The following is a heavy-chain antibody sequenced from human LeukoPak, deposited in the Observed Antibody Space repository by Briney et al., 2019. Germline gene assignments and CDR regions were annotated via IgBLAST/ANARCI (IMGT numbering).Heavy chain of an antibody. CDR1: GGTFSSYA. J-gene: IGHJ4*02. CDR3: ARTTAMVTIFDY. CDR2: IIPIFGTA. Sequence: RASVKVSCKASGGTFSSYAISWVRQAPGQGLEWMGGIIPIFGTANYAQKFQGRVTITRDTSASTAYMELSSLRSEDTAVYYCARTTAMVTIFDYWGQGTLVTVSS. V-gene: IGHV1-69*05. D-gene: IGHD5-18*01.